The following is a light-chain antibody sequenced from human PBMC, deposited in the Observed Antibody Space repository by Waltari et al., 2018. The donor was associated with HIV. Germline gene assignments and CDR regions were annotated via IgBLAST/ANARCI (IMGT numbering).Light chain of an antibody. V-gene: IGKV1-9*01. CDR2: AVS. CDR1: QAVGSY. Sequence: IQLTQSPSFLSASVGDRVRITCRATQAVGSYLAWYQKKPGKAPNLLIYAVSVLQSGVPSRFSGSGSGTEFTLTISGLQPEDLATYYCQQLKTYPVTFGWGTKVDSK. CDR3: QQLKTYPVT. J-gene: IGKJ4*01.